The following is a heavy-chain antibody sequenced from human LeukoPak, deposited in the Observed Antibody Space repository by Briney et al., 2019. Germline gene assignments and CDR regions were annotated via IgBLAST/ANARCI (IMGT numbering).Heavy chain of an antibody. D-gene: IGHD6-19*01. CDR1: GFTFTSYA. Sequence: GGSLRLSCTASGFTFTSYAMHWVRQAPGKGLEWVAVISYDASNKYYADSVKGRFTISRDNSKNTLYLQMNSLRAEDTAVYYCAREGGGWGFDYWGQGTLVTVSS. CDR2: ISYDASNK. CDR3: AREGGGWGFDY. J-gene: IGHJ4*02. V-gene: IGHV3-30*04.